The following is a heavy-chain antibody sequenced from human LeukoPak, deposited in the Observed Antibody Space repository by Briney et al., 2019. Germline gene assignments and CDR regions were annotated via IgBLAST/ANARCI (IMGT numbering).Heavy chain of an antibody. Sequence: PSQTLSLTCTVSGGSISSGGYYWSWIRQHPGTGLEWIGYIYYSGGTYYNPSLKSRVTISVDTSKNQFSLKLSSVTAADTAVYYCARDAKYVWGNYRWFDPWGQGILVTVSS. CDR1: GGSISSGGYY. J-gene: IGHJ5*02. CDR2: IYYSGGT. D-gene: IGHD3-16*02. CDR3: ARDAKYVWGNYRWFDP. V-gene: IGHV4-31*03.